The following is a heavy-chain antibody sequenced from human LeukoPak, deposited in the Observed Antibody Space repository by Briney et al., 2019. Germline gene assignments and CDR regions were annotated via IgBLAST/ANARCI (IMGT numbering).Heavy chain of an antibody. CDR3: ARGWVLDP. V-gene: IGHV3-7*05. D-gene: IGHD4/OR15-4a*01. CDR1: GFPFSSYW. CDR2: IKQDGSEK. J-gene: IGHJ5*02. Sequence: GGSLRLSCAASGFPFSSYWLSWVRQAPGKGLEWVANIKQDGSEKYYVDSVKGRFTISRDNAKNSLYLQMNSLRVEDTAVYYCARGWVLDPWGQGTLVTVSS.